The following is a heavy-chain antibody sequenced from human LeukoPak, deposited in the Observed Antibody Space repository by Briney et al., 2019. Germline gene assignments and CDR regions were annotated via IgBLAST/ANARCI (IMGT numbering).Heavy chain of an antibody. D-gene: IGHD7-27*01. Sequence: GASVKVSCKASGYTFTGYFMHWVRQAPGQGLEWMGWINPNSGGTNYAQKFQGRVTMTRDTSISTAYMELSRLTSDDTAVCYCARGILTDDAFDIWGQGTMVTVSS. CDR1: GYTFTGYF. CDR2: INPNSGGT. J-gene: IGHJ3*02. CDR3: ARGILTDDAFDI. V-gene: IGHV1-2*02.